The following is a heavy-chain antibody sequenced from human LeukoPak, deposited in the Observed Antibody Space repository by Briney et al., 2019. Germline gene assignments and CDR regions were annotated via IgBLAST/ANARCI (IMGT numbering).Heavy chain of an antibody. J-gene: IGHJ4*02. Sequence: GGSLSLSCAASGFTFSDYYMSWIRQAPGKGLEWVSYIISSSSYTNYADSVKGRFTISRDNAKNSLYLQMNSLRAEDTAVYYCARAVWFGELLRAYYFDYWGQGTLVTVSS. V-gene: IGHV3-11*06. CDR2: IISSSSYT. CDR3: ARAVWFGELLRAYYFDY. D-gene: IGHD3-10*01. CDR1: GFTFSDYY.